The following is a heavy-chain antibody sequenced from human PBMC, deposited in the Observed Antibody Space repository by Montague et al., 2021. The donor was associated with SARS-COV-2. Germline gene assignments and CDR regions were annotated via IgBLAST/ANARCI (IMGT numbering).Heavy chain of an antibody. V-gene: IGHV4-59*01. CDR1: GGSIMDYH. CDR2: VRDSRGT. Sequence: SETLSLTCGVSGGSIMDYHWSWIRQPPGKGLEWIGDVRDSRGTNYNPTVTSRVTISLDTSKAQFSLMLTSVTAADTAVYYCARFFRSGTTSAFARWGPGILVIVSS. D-gene: IGHD1-14*01. CDR3: ARFFRSGTTSAFAR. J-gene: IGHJ4*02.